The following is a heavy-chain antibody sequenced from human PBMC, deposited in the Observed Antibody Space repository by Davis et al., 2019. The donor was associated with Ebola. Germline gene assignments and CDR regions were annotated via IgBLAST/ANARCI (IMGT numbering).Heavy chain of an antibody. V-gene: IGHV1-45*02. CDR1: GYTFTYRY. CDR2: ITPFNGNT. J-gene: IGHJ2*01. Sequence: SVKVSCKASGYTFTYRYLHWVRQAPGQALEWMGWITPFNGNTNYAQKFQGRVTITADESTSTAYMELSSLRSEDTAVYYCARGGGSSSWYALEWYFDLWGRGTLVTVSS. CDR3: ARGGGSSSWYALEWYFDL. D-gene: IGHD6-13*01.